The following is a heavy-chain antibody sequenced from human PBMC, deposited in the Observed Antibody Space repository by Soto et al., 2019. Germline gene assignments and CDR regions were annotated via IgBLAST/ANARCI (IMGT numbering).Heavy chain of an antibody. J-gene: IGHJ4*02. Sequence: EVQLLESGGGLVQPGGSLRLSCAASGFTFSSYAMSWVRQAPGKGLEWVSAISGSGGSTYYADSVKGRFTISRDNSKNTLYLQMNSLRAEDTSVYYCAKARGYLEWLLLMWGQGTLVTVSS. CDR1: GFTFSSYA. V-gene: IGHV3-23*01. CDR3: AKARGYLEWLLLM. CDR2: ISGSGGST. D-gene: IGHD3-3*01.